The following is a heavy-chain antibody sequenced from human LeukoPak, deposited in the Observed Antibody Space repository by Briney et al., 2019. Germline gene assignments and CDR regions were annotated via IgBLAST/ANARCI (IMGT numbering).Heavy chain of an antibody. CDR1: GGSFSGYY. Sequence: SETLSLTCAVYGGSFSGYYWSWIRQPPGKGLEWIGYIYYSGSTNYNPSLKSRVTISVDTSKNQFSLKLSSVTAADTAVYYCARVQWLERFFDYWGQGTLVTVSS. CDR3: ARVQWLERFFDY. CDR2: IYYSGST. V-gene: IGHV4-59*01. D-gene: IGHD6-19*01. J-gene: IGHJ4*02.